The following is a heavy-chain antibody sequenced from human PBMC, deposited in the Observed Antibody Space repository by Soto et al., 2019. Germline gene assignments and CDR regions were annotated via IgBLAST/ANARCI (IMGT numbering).Heavy chain of an antibody. CDR2: IYYSGST. V-gene: IGHV4-39*01. CDR1: GGSISSSSYY. J-gene: IGHJ5*02. D-gene: IGHD6-13*01. CDR3: ARRGAAAGPGWFDP. Sequence: LSLTCTVSGGSISSSSYYWGWIRQPPGKGLEWIGSIYYSGSTYYNPSLKSRVTISVDTSKNQFSLKLSSVTAADTAVYYCARRGAAAGPGWFDPWGQGTLVTVSS.